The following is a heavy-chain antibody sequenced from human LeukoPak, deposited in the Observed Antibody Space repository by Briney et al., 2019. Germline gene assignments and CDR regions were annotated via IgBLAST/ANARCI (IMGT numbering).Heavy chain of an antibody. J-gene: IGHJ5*02. CDR2: MNPNTGNT. CDR3: AGGWEPYDYWFDP. CDR1: GYSFNDYD. D-gene: IGHD5-12*01. V-gene: IGHV1-8*01. Sequence: ASVKVSCKASGYSFNDYDINWVRQATGQGLEWMGWMNPNTGNTDYAQKFQGRVTMTRDTSISTAYMELSGLKSEDTAIYYCAGGWEPYDYWFDPWGQGTLVTVSS.